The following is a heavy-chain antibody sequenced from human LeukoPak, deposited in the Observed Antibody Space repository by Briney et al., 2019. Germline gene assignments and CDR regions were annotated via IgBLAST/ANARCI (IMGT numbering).Heavy chain of an antibody. CDR2: IIPIFGTA. D-gene: IGHD5-24*01. CDR1: GGTFSSYA. Sequence: ASVKVSCKASGGTFSSYAISWVRQAPGRGPEWMGGIIPIFGTANYAQKFQGRVTITTDESTSTAYMELSSLRSEDTAVYYCASSRGGYNYSFDYWGQGTLVTVSS. V-gene: IGHV1-69*05. CDR3: ASSRGGYNYSFDY. J-gene: IGHJ4*02.